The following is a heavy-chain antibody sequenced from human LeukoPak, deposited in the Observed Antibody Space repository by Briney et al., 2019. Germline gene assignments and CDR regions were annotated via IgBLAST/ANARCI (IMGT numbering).Heavy chain of an antibody. CDR2: IYYSGST. V-gene: IGHV4-39*07. CDR3: ASLVGGPKILKDY. D-gene: IGHD3-10*01. J-gene: IGHJ4*02. Sequence: PSETLSLTCTVSGGSISSSSYYWGWIRQPPGKGLEWIGSIYYSGSTYYNPSLKSRVTISVDTSKNQFSLKLSSVTAADTAVYYCASLVGGPKILKDYWGQGTLVTVSS. CDR1: GGSISSSSYY.